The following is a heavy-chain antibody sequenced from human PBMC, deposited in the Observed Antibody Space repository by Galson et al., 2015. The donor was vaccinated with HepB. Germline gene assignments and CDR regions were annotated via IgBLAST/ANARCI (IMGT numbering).Heavy chain of an antibody. CDR2: ISTNGATI. J-gene: IGHJ6*02. Sequence: SLRLSCAASGFTFSAYTMNWVRRAPGKGLESIAYISTNGATIYYADSVKGRFTVSRDNARNSLYLQMNSLRDEDTALYYCARDLSGWNHIGYYYAMDVWGQGTTVTVSS. CDR3: ARDLSGWNHIGYYYAMDV. CDR1: GFTFSAYT. V-gene: IGHV3-48*02. D-gene: IGHD6-19*01.